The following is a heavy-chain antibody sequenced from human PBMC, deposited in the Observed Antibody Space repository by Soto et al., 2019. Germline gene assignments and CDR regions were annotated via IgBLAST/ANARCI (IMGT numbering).Heavy chain of an antibody. V-gene: IGHV3-21*01. CDR3: ARRIGVGFMDV. J-gene: IGHJ6*02. D-gene: IGHD3-10*01. CDR1: GFTFSSYS. CDR2: ISSSSSYI. Sequence: EVQLVESGGGLVKPGGSLRLSCAASGFTFSSYSMNWVRQAPGKGLEWVSSISSSSSYIYYADSVKGRFTISRDNAKNSLYLQMNGLRAEDTAVYYCARRIGVGFMDVWGQGTTVTVSS.